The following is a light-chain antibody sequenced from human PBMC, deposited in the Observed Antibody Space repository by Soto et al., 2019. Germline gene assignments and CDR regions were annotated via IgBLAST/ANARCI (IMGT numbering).Light chain of an antibody. V-gene: IGKV3-11*01. Sequence: EIVLTQSPATLSLSPGERATLSCRASQRISSSLAWYQHKPGQAPRLLIYDASNRATGIPARFSGSGSETDFTLTISSLEPEDFAVYFCQQRINWPPLYTFGQGTKLDIK. J-gene: IGKJ2*01. CDR2: DAS. CDR3: QQRINWPPLYT. CDR1: QRISSS.